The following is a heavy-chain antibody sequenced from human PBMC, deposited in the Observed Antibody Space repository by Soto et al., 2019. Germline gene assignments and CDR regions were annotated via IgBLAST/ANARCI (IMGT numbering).Heavy chain of an antibody. J-gene: IGHJ6*02. V-gene: IGHV4-59*01. CDR2: IYYSGST. CDR1: GGSISSDY. CDR3: VRDRSFASNYYYYGMDV. Sequence: SETLSLTCTVSGGSISSDYWSWIRQPPGKGLEWIGCIYYSGSTNYNPSLKSRVTISVDTSKNQFSLKLSSVTDADTAVYYCVRDRSFASNYYYYGMDVWGQGTTVTVSS. D-gene: IGHD1-26*01.